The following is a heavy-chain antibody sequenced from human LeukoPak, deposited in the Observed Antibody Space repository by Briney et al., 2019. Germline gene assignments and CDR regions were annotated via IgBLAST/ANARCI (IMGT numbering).Heavy chain of an antibody. V-gene: IGHV3-30*04. J-gene: IGHJ4*02. CDR3: ARDLSIAVVGTDLDY. CDR1: GFTFSSYA. D-gene: IGHD6-19*01. CDR2: ISYDGSNK. Sequence: GGSLRLSCAASGFTFSSYAMHWVRQAPGKGLEWVAVISYDGSNKYYADSVKGRFTISRDNSKNTLYLQMNSLRAEDTAVYYCARDLSIAVVGTDLDYWGQGTLVTVSS.